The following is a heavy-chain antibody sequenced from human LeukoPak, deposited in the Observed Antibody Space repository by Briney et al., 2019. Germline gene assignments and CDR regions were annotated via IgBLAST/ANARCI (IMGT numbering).Heavy chain of an antibody. CDR2: IYYSGST. V-gene: IGHV4-31*03. D-gene: IGHD2-8*01. J-gene: IGHJ4*02. CDR1: GGSISSGGYY. Sequence: SETLSLTCTVSGGSISSGGYYWSWIRQHPGKGLEWIGYIYYSGSTYYNPSLKSRVTISVDTSKNQFSLKLSSVTAADTAVYYCASGTNGVWLIGYWGQGTLVTVSS. CDR3: ASGTNGVWLIGY.